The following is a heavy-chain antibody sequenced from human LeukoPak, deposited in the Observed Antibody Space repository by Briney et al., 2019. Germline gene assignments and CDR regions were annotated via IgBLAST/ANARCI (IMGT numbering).Heavy chain of an antibody. Sequence: PSETLSLTCAVSGGSMSDSYWSWIRQSAGKGLEWIGYIYYSGSTYYNPSLKSRVTISVDTSKNQFSLKLSSVTAADTAVYYCARLYGDPFDYWGQGTLVTVSS. D-gene: IGHD4-17*01. CDR2: IYYSGST. CDR1: GGSMSDSY. V-gene: IGHV4-59*06. J-gene: IGHJ4*02. CDR3: ARLYGDPFDY.